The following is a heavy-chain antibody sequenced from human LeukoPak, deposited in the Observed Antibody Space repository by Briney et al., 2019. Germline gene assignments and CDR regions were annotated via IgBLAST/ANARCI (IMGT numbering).Heavy chain of an antibody. Sequence: GGSLRLSCVASGFMFSDYAMSWVRQAPGKGLEWVSAISSSGGTTFYADSVKGRFTISRDLFKKTVYLEMKGMRAEDTAVYYCAKDPRQYYDVPVGYWGKETLFNVSP. D-gene: IGHD3-3*01. CDR1: GFMFSDYA. CDR3: AKDPRQYYDVPVGY. CDR2: ISSSGGTT. V-gene: IGHV3-23*01. J-gene: IGHJ4*02.